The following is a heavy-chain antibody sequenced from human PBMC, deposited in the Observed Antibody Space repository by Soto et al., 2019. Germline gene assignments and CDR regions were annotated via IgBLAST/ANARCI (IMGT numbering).Heavy chain of an antibody. CDR2: NYYSGIT. V-gene: IGHV4-31*02. Sequence: WTWIRQHPGKGLEWIGYNYYSGITYYNPSLKSRVTISLDTSKNQFSLKPSSVTAADTAVYYCARGSSIAGLYYGMDVWGQGTTVTVSS. J-gene: IGHJ6*02. CDR3: ARGSSIAGLYYGMDV. D-gene: IGHD6-6*01.